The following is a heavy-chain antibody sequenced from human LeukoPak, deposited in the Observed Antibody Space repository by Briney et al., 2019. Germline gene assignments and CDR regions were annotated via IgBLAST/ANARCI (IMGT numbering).Heavy chain of an antibody. CDR1: GVTVSSNY. Sequence: RPGGSLRLSCAASGVTVSSNYMSWVRQAPGKGLEWVSVLYSGGSTYYTESVKGRFTISRDNSKNTLYLQMTSLRAEDTAVYYCARDRKGSTWWGEFDSWGQGTLVTVSS. D-gene: IGHD6-13*01. V-gene: IGHV3-53*01. J-gene: IGHJ4*02. CDR3: ARDRKGSTWWGEFDS. CDR2: LYSGGST.